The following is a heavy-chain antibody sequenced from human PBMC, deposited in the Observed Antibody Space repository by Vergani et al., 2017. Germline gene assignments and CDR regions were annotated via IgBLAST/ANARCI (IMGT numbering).Heavy chain of an antibody. Sequence: QVQLVQSGAEVKKPGSSVKVSCKASGGTFSSYTISWVRQAPGQGLEWMGRIIPILGIANYAQKFQGRVTITADKSTSTAYMELSSLRSEDTAVYYCARGMSEVNYDFWSGYYGARYFDYWGQGTLVTVSS. CDR3: ARGMSEVNYDFWSGYYGARYFDY. D-gene: IGHD3-3*01. CDR2: IIPILGIA. J-gene: IGHJ4*02. CDR1: GGTFSSYT. V-gene: IGHV1-69*02.